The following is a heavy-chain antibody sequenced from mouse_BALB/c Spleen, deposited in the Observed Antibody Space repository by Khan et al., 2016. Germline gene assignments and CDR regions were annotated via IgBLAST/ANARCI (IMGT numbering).Heavy chain of an antibody. J-gene: IGHJ4*01. D-gene: IGHD2-4*01. CDR2: IWSDGST. CDR1: GFSLTSYG. Sequence: QVQLQQSGPGLVAPSQSLSITCTISGFSLTSYGVHWVRQPPGKGLEWLVVIWSDGSTTYNSALKSRLSISKDNSKSQVFLKMNSLQTDDTAIYYCARHEGDYDVIMDYWGQGTSVTVSS. V-gene: IGHV2-6-1*01. CDR3: ARHEGDYDVIMDY.